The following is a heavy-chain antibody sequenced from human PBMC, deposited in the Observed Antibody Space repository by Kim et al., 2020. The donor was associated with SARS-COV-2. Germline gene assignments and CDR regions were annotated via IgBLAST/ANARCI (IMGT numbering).Heavy chain of an antibody. CDR2: IYPGDSDT. V-gene: IGHV5-51*01. Sequence: GESLKISCKGSGYSFTSYWIGWVRQMPGKGLEWMGIIYPGDSDTRYSPSFQGQVTISADKSISTAYLQWSSLKASDTAMYYCARQPLSTMMRGGAFDIWGQRTMVTVSS. D-gene: IGHD3-22*01. CDR3: ARQPLSTMMRGGAFDI. J-gene: IGHJ3*02. CDR1: GYSFTSYW.